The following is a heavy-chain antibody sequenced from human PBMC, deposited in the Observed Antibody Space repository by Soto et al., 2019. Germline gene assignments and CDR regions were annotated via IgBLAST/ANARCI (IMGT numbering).Heavy chain of an antibody. CDR3: ARALYCSIHSCDNHYYYGMDI. CDR1: DYTFTKYG. V-gene: IGHV1-18*01. J-gene: IGHJ6*04. CDR2: LSVHTGQT. Sequence: QLVQAGPEVKKPGASVKVSCRASDYTFTKYGVSWERQAPGQGLEWLWWLSVHTGQTRYARKVQVRATMTSETSSNTAYIELRSIISDDTAVSYCARALYCSIHSCDNHYYYGMDIGGKGTTVTFTS. D-gene: IGHD2-2*02.